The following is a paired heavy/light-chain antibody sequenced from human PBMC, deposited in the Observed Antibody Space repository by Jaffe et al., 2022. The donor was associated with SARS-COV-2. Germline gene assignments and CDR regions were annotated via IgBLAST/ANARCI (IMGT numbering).Light chain of an antibody. V-gene: IGKV4-1*01. CDR3: QQYYSIPLT. CDR2: WAS. CDR1: QSVLQSSNNKNH. Sequence: DIVMTQSPDSLAVSLGERATINCKSSQSVLQSSNNKNHLAWYQQKPGQPPKLLIYWASTRESGVPDRFSGSGSGTDFTLTISSLQAEDVAVYYCQQYYSIPLTFGPATKVDIK. J-gene: IGKJ3*01.
Heavy chain of an antibody. CDR3: TTYYPGSGAAFGP. Sequence: EVQLVDSGGGLVKPGGSLRLSCEVSGFTSSNAYMTWVRQAPGKGLEWVGRIKSKTDGETTDYAAPVKGRFTISRDDSKNTLYLQMNNLKTEDTAVYYCTTYYPGSGAAFGPWGQGTLVTVSS. CDR2: IKSKTDGETT. CDR1: GFTSSNAY. V-gene: IGHV3-15*01. J-gene: IGHJ5*02. D-gene: IGHD3-10*01.